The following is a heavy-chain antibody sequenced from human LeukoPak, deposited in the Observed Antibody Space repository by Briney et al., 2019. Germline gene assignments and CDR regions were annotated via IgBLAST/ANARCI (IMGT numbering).Heavy chain of an antibody. J-gene: IGHJ4*02. V-gene: IGHV1-46*01. Sequence: ASVKVSCKASGYTFTSYYMHWVRQAPGQGLEWMGIINPSGGSTSYAQKFQGRVTMTGDTSTSTVYMELSSLRSEDTAVYYCARGTHQYSSSSSRFDYWGQGTLVTVSS. CDR3: ARGTHQYSSSSSRFDY. CDR1: GYTFTSYY. CDR2: INPSGGST. D-gene: IGHD6-6*01.